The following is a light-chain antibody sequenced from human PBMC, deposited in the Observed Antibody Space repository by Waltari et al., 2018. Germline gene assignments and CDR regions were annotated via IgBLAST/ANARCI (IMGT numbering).Light chain of an antibody. Sequence: QSVLTQPPSVSGAPRQRVTISCSGSSSNIGNNAVSWFQQVPGKAPKLLIYYDDRRPPGVSDRFSGSKSGTTASLAISGLQSEDEADYYCAAWDDSLNGHNVFGSGTKVTVL. CDR3: AAWDDSLNGHNV. V-gene: IGLV1-36*01. J-gene: IGLJ6*01. CDR1: SSNIGNNA. CDR2: YDD.